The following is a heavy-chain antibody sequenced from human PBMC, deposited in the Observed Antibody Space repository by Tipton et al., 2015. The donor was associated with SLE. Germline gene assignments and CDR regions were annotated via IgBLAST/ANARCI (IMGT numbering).Heavy chain of an antibody. D-gene: IGHD1-14*01. CDR3: ARGLDRAKTGY. CDR1: GGSIIDIRYY. V-gene: IGHV4-39*07. CDR2: IYYSGST. Sequence: TLSLTCTVSGGSIIDIRYYWGWIRPTPGKGLEWIGSIYYSGSTYYNPSLKSRANISEDTSKKQFSLKLDSVTAADTAVYFCARGLDRAKTGYWGQGTLVTVSS. J-gene: IGHJ4*02.